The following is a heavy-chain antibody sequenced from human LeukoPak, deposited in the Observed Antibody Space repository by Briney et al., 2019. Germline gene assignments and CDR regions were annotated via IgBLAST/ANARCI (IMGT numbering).Heavy chain of an antibody. CDR2: IYSGGST. CDR3: ATLKVSSSWYYFDY. D-gene: IGHD6-13*01. CDR1: GFTVSSNY. V-gene: IGHV3-66*01. J-gene: IGHJ4*02. Sequence: GGSLRLSCAASGFTVSSNYMSWVRQAPGKGLEWVSVIYSGGSTYYADSVKGRFTISRDNSKNTLYLQMNSLKASDTAMYYCATLKVSSSWYYFDYWGQGTLVTVSS.